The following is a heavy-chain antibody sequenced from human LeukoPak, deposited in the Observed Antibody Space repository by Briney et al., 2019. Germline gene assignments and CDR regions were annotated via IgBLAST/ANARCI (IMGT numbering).Heavy chain of an antibody. CDR1: GGSTRIYY. CDR2: IYYSGST. J-gene: IGHJ5*02. D-gene: IGHD3-3*01. V-gene: IGHV4-59*08. CDR3: ARGPATITIFGVVNWFDP. Sequence: SETLSLTSTVSGGSTRIYYWSWIRQPPGKGLERSGHIYYSGSTTYNPPLKSRATISVDTSKNQFSLKLSSVTAAATAVYYCARGPATITIFGVVNWFDPWGQGTLVTVSS.